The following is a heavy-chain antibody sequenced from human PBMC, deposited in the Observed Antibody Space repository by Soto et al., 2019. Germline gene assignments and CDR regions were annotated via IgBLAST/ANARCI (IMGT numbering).Heavy chain of an antibody. CDR3: AKAVSGYQTYYYYYGMDV. J-gene: IGHJ6*02. Sequence: GGSLRLSCAASGFTFSSYAMSWVRQAPGKGLEWVSAISGSGGSTYYADSVKGRFTISEDNSKNTLYLQMNSLRAEDTAVYYCAKAVSGYQTYYYYYGMDVWGQGTTVTVSS. CDR1: GFTFSSYA. D-gene: IGHD3-3*01. CDR2: ISGSGGST. V-gene: IGHV3-23*01.